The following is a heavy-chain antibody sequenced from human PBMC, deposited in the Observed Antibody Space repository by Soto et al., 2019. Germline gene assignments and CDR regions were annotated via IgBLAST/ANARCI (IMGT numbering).Heavy chain of an antibody. Sequence: LSLTCTVSGGSISSYYWSWIRQPPGKGLEWIGYIYYSGSTNYNPSLKSRVTISIDTSKNQFSLKLSSVTAADTAVYYCARLGWRNANFGVVTLFDYWGQGTLVTVSS. CDR2: IYYSGST. V-gene: IGHV4-59*01. CDR3: ARLGWRNANFGVVTLFDY. CDR1: GGSISSYY. D-gene: IGHD3-3*01. J-gene: IGHJ4*02.